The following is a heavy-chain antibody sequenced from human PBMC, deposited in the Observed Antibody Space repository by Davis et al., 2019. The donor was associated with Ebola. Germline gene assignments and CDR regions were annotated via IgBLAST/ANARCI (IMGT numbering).Heavy chain of an antibody. CDR1: GYTFTGYY. CDR2: INPSVGST. Sequence: ASVKVSCKASGYTFTGYYMHWVRQAPGQGLEWMGIINPSVGSTVYAPRFQGRVTMTTDTSTNTVYMELRRLRYEDTARYYCARGPPYGSPYYTMDVWGQGTSVTVS. V-gene: IGHV1-46*01. J-gene: IGHJ6*02. CDR3: ARGPPYGSPYYTMDV. D-gene: IGHD2-2*03.